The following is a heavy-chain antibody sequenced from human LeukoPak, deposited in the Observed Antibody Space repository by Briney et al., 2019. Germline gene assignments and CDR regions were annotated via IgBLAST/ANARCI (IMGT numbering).Heavy chain of an antibody. CDR2: IYPGDSDT. Sequence: GESLKISCKGSGYSFTSYWIGWVRQMPGKGLEWMGIIYPGDSDTRYSPSFQGQVTISADKSISTAYLQWGSLKASDTAMYYCASPVGYSYGHDAFDIWGQGTMVTVSS. D-gene: IGHD5-18*01. CDR3: ASPVGYSYGHDAFDI. V-gene: IGHV5-51*01. CDR1: GYSFTSYW. J-gene: IGHJ3*02.